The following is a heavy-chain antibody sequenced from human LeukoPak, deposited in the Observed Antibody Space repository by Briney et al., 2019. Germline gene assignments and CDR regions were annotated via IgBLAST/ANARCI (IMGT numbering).Heavy chain of an antibody. Sequence: ASVKVSCKASGYTFTGYYMHWVRQAPGQGLEWMGWINPNSGGTNYAQKFQGRVTMTRDTSISTAYMELSRLRSDDTAVYYCARVGGISSGGFNWFDPWGQGTLVTVSS. J-gene: IGHJ5*02. CDR1: GYTFTGYY. V-gene: IGHV1-2*02. CDR2: INPNSGGT. D-gene: IGHD6-19*01. CDR3: ARVGGISSGGFNWFDP.